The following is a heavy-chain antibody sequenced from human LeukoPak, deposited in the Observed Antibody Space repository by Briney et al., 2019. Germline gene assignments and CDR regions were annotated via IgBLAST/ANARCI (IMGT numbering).Heavy chain of an antibody. J-gene: IGHJ4*02. CDR2: ISGSGGST. CDR3: ARDLRIVSGSYLDY. D-gene: IGHD1-26*01. CDR1: GFTFSSYA. Sequence: GGSLRLSCVASGFTFSSYAMSWVRQAPGKGLEWVSSISGSGGSTYYADSVKGRFTISRDNSKNTLYLQMNSLRAEDTAIYYCARDLRIVSGSYLDYWGQGTLVTVSS. V-gene: IGHV3-23*01.